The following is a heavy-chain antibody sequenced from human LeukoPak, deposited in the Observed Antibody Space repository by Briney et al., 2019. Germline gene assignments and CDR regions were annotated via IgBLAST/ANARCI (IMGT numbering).Heavy chain of an antibody. J-gene: IGHJ3*02. CDR1: GFSLRAYD. D-gene: IGHD3-10*01. CDR2: INGGGDIM. CDR3: AMRDRGYGLDI. V-gene: IGHV3-23*01. Sequence: GGSLRLSCAASGFSLRAYDLIWVRQAPGKGLDWVSIINGGGDIMMYEDSVKGRFTISRDNSKNTFYLQMNSLRVEDTAVYYCAMRDRGYGLDIWGQGTMVTVPS.